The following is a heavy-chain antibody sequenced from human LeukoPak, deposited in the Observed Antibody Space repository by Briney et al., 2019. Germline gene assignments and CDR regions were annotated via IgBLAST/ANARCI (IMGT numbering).Heavy chain of an antibody. CDR2: IYYSGST. V-gene: IGHV4-59*01. CDR1: GGSISSYY. D-gene: IGHD6-19*01. J-gene: IGHJ4*02. Sequence: SETLSLTCTVSGGSISSYYWSWIRQPPGKGLEWIGYIYYSGSTNYNSSLKSRVTISVDTSKNQFSLKLSSVTAADTAVYYCARDRIAVAGFFDYWGQGTLVTVSS. CDR3: ARDRIAVAGFFDY.